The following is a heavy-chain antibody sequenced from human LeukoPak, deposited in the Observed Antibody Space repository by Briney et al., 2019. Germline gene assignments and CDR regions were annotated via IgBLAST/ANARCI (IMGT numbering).Heavy chain of an antibody. V-gene: IGHV1-18*01. CDR2: ISAYNGNT. CDR1: GYTFTSYG. Sequence: GASVKVSCKASGYTFTSYGISWVRQAPGQGLEWMGWISAYNGNTNYAQKLQGRVTMTTDTSTSTAYMELRSLRSDDTAVYYCACRLYYGSGSSVGMDVWGQGTTVTVSS. CDR3: ACRLYYGSGSSVGMDV. D-gene: IGHD3-10*01. J-gene: IGHJ6*02.